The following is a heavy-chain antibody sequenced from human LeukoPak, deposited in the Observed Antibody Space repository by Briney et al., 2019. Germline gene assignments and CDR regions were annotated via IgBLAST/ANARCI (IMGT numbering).Heavy chain of an antibody. Sequence: PSETLSLTCTVSGGSISSYYWSWIRQPPGKGLEWIGYIYYSGSTNYNPSLKSRVTISVDTSKNQFSLKLSSVTAGDTAVYYCARSDRGYSGYEFSFDYWGQGTLVTVSS. CDR1: GGSISSYY. J-gene: IGHJ4*02. V-gene: IGHV4-59*08. CDR2: IYYSGST. CDR3: ARSDRGYSGYEFSFDY. D-gene: IGHD5-12*01.